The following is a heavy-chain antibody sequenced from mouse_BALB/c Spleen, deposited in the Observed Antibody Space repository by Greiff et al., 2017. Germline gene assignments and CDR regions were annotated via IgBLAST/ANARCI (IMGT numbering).Heavy chain of an antibody. CDR3: ARLGYGSSSGMDY. CDR1: GYTFTDYA. Sequence: QVQLQQSGAELVRPGVSVKISCKGSGYTFTDYAMHWVKQSHAKSLEWIGVISTYYGDASYNQKFKGKATMTVDKSSSTAYMELARLTSEDSAIYYCARLGYGSSSGMDYWGQGTSVTVSS. D-gene: IGHD1-1*01. V-gene: IGHV1S137*01. J-gene: IGHJ4*01. CDR2: ISTYYGDA.